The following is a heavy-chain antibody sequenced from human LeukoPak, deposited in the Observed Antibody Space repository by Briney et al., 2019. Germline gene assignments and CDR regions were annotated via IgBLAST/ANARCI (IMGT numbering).Heavy chain of an antibody. D-gene: IGHD2-15*01. CDR2: TKEDGGEK. CDR3: ARDVDTNY. CDR1: GFTFSSYW. V-gene: IGHV3-7*03. Sequence: PGGSLRLSCAASGFTFSSYWMTWVRQAPGKGLEWVANTKEDGGEKYYVDSVKGRFTISRDNARNSVSLQMNSLRAEDTAVYYCARDVDTNYWGQGTLVTVSS. J-gene: IGHJ4*02.